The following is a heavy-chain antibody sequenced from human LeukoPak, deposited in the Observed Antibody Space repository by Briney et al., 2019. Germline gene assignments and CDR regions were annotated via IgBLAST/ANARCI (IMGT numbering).Heavy chain of an antibody. CDR1: GGSINTYY. V-gene: IGHV4-59*01. D-gene: IGHD6-19*01. Sequence: PSETLSLTCTVSGGSINTYYWSWIRQPPGKGLEWIGYIYYSGSTSYNPSLKSRVTISVDTSKNQFSLKLTSVTAADTAVYYCAASLGSGRYPPGYWGQGTLVTVSS. J-gene: IGHJ4*02. CDR2: IYYSGST. CDR3: AASLGSGRYPPGY.